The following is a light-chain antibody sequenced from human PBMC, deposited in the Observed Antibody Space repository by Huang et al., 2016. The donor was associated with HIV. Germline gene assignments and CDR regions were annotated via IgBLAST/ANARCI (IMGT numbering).Light chain of an antibody. CDR3: QQRSKWPLT. Sequence: EIVLTQSPVTLSLSPGDRATLSCRASQSIGTYLAGYQQTSGQAPRLLIYDVSNRAAGVPARCSASGSETDFTLTIASLDPDDFAIYHCQQRSKWPLTFGGGTKVEMK. CDR1: QSIGTY. V-gene: IGKV3-11*01. J-gene: IGKJ4*02. CDR2: DVS.